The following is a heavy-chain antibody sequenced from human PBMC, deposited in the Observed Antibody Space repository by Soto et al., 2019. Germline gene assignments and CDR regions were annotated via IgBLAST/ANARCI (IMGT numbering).Heavy chain of an antibody. CDR1: GGSISSSSYY. V-gene: IGHV4-39*01. CDR3: AAVIRGDFYFDY. Sequence: SETLSLTCTVSGGSISSSSYYWGWIRQTPGKGLEWIGSIYYGGNTYLNPSLKSRVTISVDTSKNQFSLKLSSVTAADTAVYYCAAVIRGDFYFDYWGQGTLVTVS. CDR2: IYYGGNT. J-gene: IGHJ4*02. D-gene: IGHD3-10*01.